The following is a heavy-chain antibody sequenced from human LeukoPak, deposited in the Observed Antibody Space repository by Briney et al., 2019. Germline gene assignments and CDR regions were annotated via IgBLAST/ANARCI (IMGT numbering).Heavy chain of an antibody. CDR3: ARAEDGSGSYYSGID. D-gene: IGHD3-10*01. V-gene: IGHV3-21*01. Sequence: GGSLRLSCAASGFTFSSYSMNWVRQAPGKGLEWVSSISSSSSYICYADSVKGRFTISRDNAKNSLYLQMNSLRAEDTAVYYCARAEDGSGSYYSGIDWGQGTLVTVSS. CDR2: ISSSSSYI. CDR1: GFTFSSYS. J-gene: IGHJ4*02.